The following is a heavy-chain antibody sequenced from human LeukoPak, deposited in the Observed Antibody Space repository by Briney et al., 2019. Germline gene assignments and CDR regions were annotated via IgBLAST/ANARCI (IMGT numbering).Heavy chain of an antibody. CDR1: GYTFSSYG. CDR2: ISAYNGNT. D-gene: IGHD3-22*01. J-gene: IGHJ4*02. CDR3: ARDSPRTYYYDSSGYTPFDY. Sequence: ASVKVSCKASGYTFSSYGISWVRQAPGQGLEWMGWISAYNGNTNYAQKLQGRVTMTTDTSTSTAYMELGSLRSDDTAVYYCARDSPRTYYYDSSGYTPFDYWGQGTLVTVSS. V-gene: IGHV1-18*01.